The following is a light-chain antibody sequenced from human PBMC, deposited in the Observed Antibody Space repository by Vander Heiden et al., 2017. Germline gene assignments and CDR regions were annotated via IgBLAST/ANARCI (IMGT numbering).Light chain of an antibody. CDR3: PLDDNLLRST. J-gene: IGKJ2*01. Sequence: DIQMTQSPSSLSASVGDRVTITCQASQDISNYLNWYQQKPGKAPKLLIYDASNLETGVPSRFSASASGTDFTFTISSRQPEDITPYYCPLDDNLLRSTFGQGTKLEIK. CDR2: DAS. V-gene: IGKV1-33*01. CDR1: QDISNY.